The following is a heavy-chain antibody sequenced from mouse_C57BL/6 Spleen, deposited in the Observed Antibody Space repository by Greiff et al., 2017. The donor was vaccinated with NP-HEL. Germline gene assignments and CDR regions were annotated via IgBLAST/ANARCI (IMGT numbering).Heavy chain of an antibody. Sequence: EVQLQQSGPELVKPGASVKISCKASGYTFTDYYMNWVKQSHGKSLEWIGDINPNNGGTSYNQKFKGKATLTVDKSSSTAYMELRSLTSEDSAVYYCARGDGNYEEVWFAYWGQGTLVTVSA. D-gene: IGHD2-1*01. J-gene: IGHJ3*01. V-gene: IGHV1-26*01. CDR3: ARGDGNYEEVWFAY. CDR2: INPNNGGT. CDR1: GYTFTDYY.